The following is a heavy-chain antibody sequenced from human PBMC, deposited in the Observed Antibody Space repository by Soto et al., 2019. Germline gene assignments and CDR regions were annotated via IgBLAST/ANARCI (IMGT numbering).Heavy chain of an antibody. J-gene: IGHJ6*02. Sequence: QVQLVQSGAEVKKPGASVKVSCKASGYTFTGYYMHWVRQAPGQGLEWMGWINPNSGGTNYAQKFQGRVTMTRDTSISTAYMELSRLRSDDTAVYYCARTQWLESYYYYGIDVWGQGTTVTVSS. D-gene: IGHD6-19*01. V-gene: IGHV1-2*02. CDR1: GYTFTGYY. CDR2: INPNSGGT. CDR3: ARTQWLESYYYYGIDV.